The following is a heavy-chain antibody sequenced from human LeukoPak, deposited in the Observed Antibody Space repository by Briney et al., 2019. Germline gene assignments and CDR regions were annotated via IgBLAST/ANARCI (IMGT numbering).Heavy chain of an antibody. J-gene: IGHJ4*02. CDR1: GGSISSYY. CDR3: ARLKTWGGTQPYDY. D-gene: IGHD2-21*01. Sequence: ASETLSLTCTVSGGSISSYYWSWIRQPPGKGLEWIGYIYYSGSTNYNPSLKSRITISVDTSKNQFSLKLRSVTAADTAVYYCARLKTWGGTQPYDYWGQGTLVTVSS. V-gene: IGHV4-59*08. CDR2: IYYSGST.